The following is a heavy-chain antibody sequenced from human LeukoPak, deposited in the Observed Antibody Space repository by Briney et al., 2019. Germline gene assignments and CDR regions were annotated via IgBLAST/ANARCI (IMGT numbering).Heavy chain of an antibody. CDR1: GFTFSRYW. J-gene: IGHJ4*02. D-gene: IGHD2/OR15-2a*01. Sequence: GGSLRLSCVGSGFTFSRYWLNWVRQAPGKGLEWVANMNQDGSEIYYLDSVKGRFTISRDNAKNSLYLQMNSLRAEDTAVYYCARDLYYWGQGTLVTVSS. CDR2: MNQDGSEI. CDR3: ARDLYY. V-gene: IGHV3-7*03.